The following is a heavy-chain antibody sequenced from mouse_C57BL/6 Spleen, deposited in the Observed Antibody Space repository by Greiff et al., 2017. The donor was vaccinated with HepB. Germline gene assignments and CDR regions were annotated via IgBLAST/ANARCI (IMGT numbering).Heavy chain of an antibody. CDR1: GYTFTDYE. V-gene: IGHV1-15*01. D-gene: IGHD1-1*01. Sequence: VQVVESGAELVRPGASVTLSCKASGYTFTDYEMHWVKQTPVHGLEWIGAIDPETGGTAYNQKFKGKAILTADKSSSTAYMELRSLTSEDSAVYYCTNNYGSSYYFDYWGQGTTLTVSS. CDR2: IDPETGGT. CDR3: TNNYGSSYYFDY. J-gene: IGHJ2*01.